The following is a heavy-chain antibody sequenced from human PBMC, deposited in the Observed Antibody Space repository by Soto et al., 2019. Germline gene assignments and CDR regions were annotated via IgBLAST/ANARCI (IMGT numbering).Heavy chain of an antibody. J-gene: IGHJ4*02. V-gene: IGHV3-33*01. CDR1: GFTFSSYG. Sequence: GGSLGLSCAASGFTFSSYGVHWVRQAPGKGLEWVAVIWYDGSNKYYADSVKGRFTISRDNSKNTLYLQMNSLRAEDTAVYYCARGSNFWNYDSSGSLDYWGQGTLVTVSS. CDR3: ARGSNFWNYDSSGSLDY. CDR2: IWYDGSNK. D-gene: IGHD3-22*01.